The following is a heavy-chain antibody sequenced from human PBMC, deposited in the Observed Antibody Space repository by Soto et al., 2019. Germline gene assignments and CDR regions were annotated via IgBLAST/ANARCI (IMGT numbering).Heavy chain of an antibody. J-gene: IGHJ4*02. CDR2: ISAYNGNT. V-gene: IGHV1-18*01. Sequence: ASVKVSCKASGYTFTSYGISWVRQAPGQGLEWMGWISAYNGNTNYAQKLQGRVTMTTDTSTSTAYMELRSLRSDDTAVYYCARDIGEYYYDSSGYHVFDYWGQGTLVTVSS. CDR1: GYTFTSYG. D-gene: IGHD3-22*01. CDR3: ARDIGEYYYDSSGYHVFDY.